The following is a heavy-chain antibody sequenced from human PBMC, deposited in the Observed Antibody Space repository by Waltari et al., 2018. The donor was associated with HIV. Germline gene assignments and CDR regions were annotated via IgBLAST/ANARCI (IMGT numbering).Heavy chain of an antibody. V-gene: IGHV3-15*01. CDR2: IKSKSDGGTT. J-gene: IGHJ4*02. Sequence: EVHLVESGGDLLKPGGFIRLSCGASGFPFSNAWMPWVRQAPGKGLEWVGRIKSKSDGGTTDYNAAVKGRFTISRDDSKTTLFLQMNSLKTEDTAVYYCTTEEGYGSGSYLDYWGQGTPLTVSS. CDR1: GFPFSNAW. CDR3: TTEEGYGSGSYLDY. D-gene: IGHD3-10*01.